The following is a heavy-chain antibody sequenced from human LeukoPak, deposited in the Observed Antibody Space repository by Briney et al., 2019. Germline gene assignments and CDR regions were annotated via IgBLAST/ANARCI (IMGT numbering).Heavy chain of an antibody. Sequence: GGSPRLSCAASGFTFSSCWMSWVRQAPGKGLEWVANIKQDGSEKYYVDSVKGRFTISRDNAKNSLYLQMNSLRAEDTAVYYCARGGAAAGFWGQGTLVTVSS. J-gene: IGHJ4*02. D-gene: IGHD6-13*01. CDR2: IKQDGSEK. CDR1: GFTFSSCW. CDR3: ARGGAAAGF. V-gene: IGHV3-7*01.